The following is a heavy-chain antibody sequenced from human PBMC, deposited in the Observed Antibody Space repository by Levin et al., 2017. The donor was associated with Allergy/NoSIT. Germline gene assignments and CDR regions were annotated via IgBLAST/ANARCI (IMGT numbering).Heavy chain of an antibody. V-gene: IGHV1-69*13. D-gene: IGHD3-16*01. CDR3: AGLNYDYIWGSVGYFDY. J-gene: IGHJ4*02. CDR1: GGTFSSYA. Sequence: SVKVSCKASGGTFSSYAISWVRQAPGQGLEWMGGIIPIFGTANYAQKFQGRVTITADESTSTAYMELSSLRSEDTAVYYCAGLNYDYIWGSVGYFDYWGQGTLVTVSS. CDR2: IIPIFGTA.